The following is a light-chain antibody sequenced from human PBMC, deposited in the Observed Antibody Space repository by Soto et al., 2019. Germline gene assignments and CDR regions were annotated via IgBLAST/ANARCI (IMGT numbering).Light chain of an antibody. CDR2: DVS. CDR3: SSFTRSDSYV. V-gene: IGLV2-14*03. CDR1: SSDVSAYNY. Sequence: QSALTQPASVSGSPGQSITISCTGTSSDVSAYNYVSWYQQHPGKVTKLMIYDVSDRPSGVSNRFSGSKSGNTDSLTISGLQAEDEADYYCSSFTRSDSYVFGTGTKLTVL. J-gene: IGLJ1*01.